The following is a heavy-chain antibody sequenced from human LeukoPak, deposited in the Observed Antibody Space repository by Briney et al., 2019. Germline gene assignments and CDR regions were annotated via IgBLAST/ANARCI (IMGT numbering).Heavy chain of an antibody. CDR3: ARRRSIAAAGMDVFDY. D-gene: IGHD6-13*01. CDR2: IYTSGST. V-gene: IGHV4-4*09. Sequence: SEILSLTCTVSGGSISSYYWSWIRQPPGKGLEWIGYIYTSGSTNYNPSLKSRVTISVDTSKNQFSLKLSSVTAADTAVYYCARRRSIAAAGMDVFDYWGQGTLVTVSS. CDR1: GGSISSYY. J-gene: IGHJ4*02.